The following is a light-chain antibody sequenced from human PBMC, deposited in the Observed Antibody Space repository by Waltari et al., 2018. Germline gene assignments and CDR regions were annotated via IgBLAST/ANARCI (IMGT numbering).Light chain of an antibody. J-gene: IGLJ1*01. CDR3: SSYTTSSAPGV. Sequence: QSALTQPASVSGSPGQSITISCSGTDSDVGAYDFVSWYQQHPGKAPPLIIYEVSNRPSCISNRFSASKSGNTASLTISGLQAEDEADYYCSSYTTSSAPGVFGTGTRVTVL. V-gene: IGLV2-14*01. CDR1: DSDVGAYDF. CDR2: EVS.